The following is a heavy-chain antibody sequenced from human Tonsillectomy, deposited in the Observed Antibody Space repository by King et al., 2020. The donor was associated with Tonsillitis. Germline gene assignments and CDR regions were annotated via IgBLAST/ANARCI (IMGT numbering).Heavy chain of an antibody. CDR1: GFTFSSYA. CDR3: ARRDGALDYYYYGMDV. D-gene: IGHD4-17*01. Sequence: VQLVESGGGVVQPGRYLRLSCAASGFTFSSYAMHWVRPAPGKGLEWVAVISFDGSNKDYAASVKGRFTFSIDNSKNTLSLQMNSLRTEDTAVYFCARRDGALDYYYYGMDVWGQGTTVTVSS. J-gene: IGHJ6*02. V-gene: IGHV3-30-3*01. CDR2: ISFDGSNK.